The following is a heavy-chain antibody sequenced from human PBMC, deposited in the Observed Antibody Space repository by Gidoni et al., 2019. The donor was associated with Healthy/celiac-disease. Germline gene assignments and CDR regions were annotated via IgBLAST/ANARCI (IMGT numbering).Heavy chain of an antibody. CDR1: GFTFSSYW. CDR2: IKQDGSEK. D-gene: IGHD6-19*01. V-gene: IGHV3-7*04. CDR3: ARDGWFPAPFDY. J-gene: IGHJ4*02. Sequence: EVQLVESGGGLVQPGGSLRLSCASSGFTFSSYWMSWVRQAPGKGLEWVAKIKQDGSEKYYVDSVKGRFTISRDNAKNSLYLQMNSLRAEDTAVYYCARDGWFPAPFDYWGQGTLVTVSS.